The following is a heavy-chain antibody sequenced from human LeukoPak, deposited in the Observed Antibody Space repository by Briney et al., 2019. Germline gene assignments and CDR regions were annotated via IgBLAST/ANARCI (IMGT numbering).Heavy chain of an antibody. CDR3: AKDIGPYYDSSGYYFGNYFDY. D-gene: IGHD3-22*01. J-gene: IGHJ4*02. Sequence: PGGSLRLSCAASGFTFDDYAMHWVRQAPGKGLEWVSGISWNSGSIGYADSVKGRFTISRDNAKNSLYLQMNSLRAEDTALYYCAKDIGPYYDSSGYYFGNYFDYWGQGTLVTVPS. V-gene: IGHV3-9*01. CDR2: ISWNSGSI. CDR1: GFTFDDYA.